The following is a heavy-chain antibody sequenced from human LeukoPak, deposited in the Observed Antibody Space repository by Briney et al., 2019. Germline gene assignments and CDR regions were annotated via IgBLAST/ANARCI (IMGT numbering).Heavy chain of an antibody. CDR1: GGSISSYF. J-gene: IGHJ4*02. V-gene: IGHV4-59*08. CDR3: ARHPRGEDFDY. D-gene: IGHD6-25*01. Sequence: SETLSLTCTVSGGSISSYFWSWIRQPPGKGLGWIGYIYYSGSTNYNPSLKSRVTISVDTSKNQFSLKLSSVTAADTAVYYCARHPRGEDFDYWGQGTLVTVSS. CDR2: IYYSGST.